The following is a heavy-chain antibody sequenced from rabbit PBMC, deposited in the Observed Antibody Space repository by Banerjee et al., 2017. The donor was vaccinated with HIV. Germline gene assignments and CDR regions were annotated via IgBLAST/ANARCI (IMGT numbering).Heavy chain of an antibody. CDR2: IDTRSGGRT. V-gene: IGHV1S40*01. CDR3: AREDDESNYYKGDYFNL. CDR1: GFSFSSGYW. J-gene: IGHJ4*01. Sequence: QSLEESGGDLVKPGASLTLTCTASGFSFSSGYWICWVRQAPGKGLEWIACIDTRSGGRTDYASWAKGRFTISKTSSTTVTLQMTSLTAADTATYFCAREDDESNYYKGDYFNLWGPGTLVTVS. D-gene: IGHD8-1*01.